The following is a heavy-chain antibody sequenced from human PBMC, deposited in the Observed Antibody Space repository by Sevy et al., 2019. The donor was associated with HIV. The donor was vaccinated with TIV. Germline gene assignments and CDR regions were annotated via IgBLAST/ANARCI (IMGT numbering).Heavy chain of an antibody. Sequence: GGSLRLSCAASGFTFSRYDMHWVRQATGKGLEWVSSIGTAGDTYYPGSVKGRLTTSRENAKKSLYLQMNSLRAGDTAVYYCARGTRYSGSYYLGDDAFDIWGQGTMVTVSS. D-gene: IGHD1-26*01. CDR1: GFTFSRYD. V-gene: IGHV3-13*01. CDR2: IGTAGDT. J-gene: IGHJ3*02. CDR3: ARGTRYSGSYYLGDDAFDI.